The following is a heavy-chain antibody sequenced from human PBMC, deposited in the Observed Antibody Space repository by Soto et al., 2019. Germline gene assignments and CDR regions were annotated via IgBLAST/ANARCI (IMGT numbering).Heavy chain of an antibody. D-gene: IGHD3-22*01. Sequence: PSETLSLTCAVYGGSFSGYYWSWIRQPPGKGLEWIGEINHSGSTNYNPSLKSRVTISVDTSKSQFSLKLSSVTAADTAVYYCARGRGPDYYDSSGYYGYFDYWGQGTLVTVSS. J-gene: IGHJ4*02. V-gene: IGHV4-34*01. CDR3: ARGRGPDYYDSSGYYGYFDY. CDR1: GGSFSGYY. CDR2: INHSGST.